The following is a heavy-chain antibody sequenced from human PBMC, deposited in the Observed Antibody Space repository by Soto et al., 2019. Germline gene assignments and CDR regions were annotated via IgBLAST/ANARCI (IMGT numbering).Heavy chain of an antibody. CDR3: ARRLTASVTAMGY. D-gene: IGHD2-21*02. Sequence: QVQLVDSGGGVVQPWRSLRLSCSASGFTFSDYALHWFRQAPGKGLEWVAVISDDGINKYIADSVKGRFIISRDNTKNTVFLQMSSLGLEDTAIYYCARRLTASVTAMGYWGQGTLVTVSS. V-gene: IGHV3-30-3*01. CDR1: GFTFSDYA. CDR2: ISDDGINK. J-gene: IGHJ4*02.